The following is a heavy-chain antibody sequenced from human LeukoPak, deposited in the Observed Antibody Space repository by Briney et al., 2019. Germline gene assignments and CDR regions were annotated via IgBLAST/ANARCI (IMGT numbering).Heavy chain of an antibody. D-gene: IGHD1-26*01. CDR3: AREVGATTLYYYYYMDV. CDR1: GYSISSGYY. J-gene: IGHJ6*03. V-gene: IGHV4-38-2*02. Sequence: SETLSLTCAVSGYSISSGYYWGWIRQPPGKGLEWIGSIYHSGSTYYNPSLKSRVTISVDTSKNQFSLKVSSVTAADTAVYYCAREVGATTLYYYYYMDVWGKGTTVTVSS. CDR2: IYHSGST.